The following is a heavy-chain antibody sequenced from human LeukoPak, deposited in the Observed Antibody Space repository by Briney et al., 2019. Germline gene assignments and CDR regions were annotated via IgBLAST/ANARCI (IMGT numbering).Heavy chain of an antibody. D-gene: IGHD3-22*01. CDR1: GFTFTSFA. CDR2: LSGSSTNT. CDR3: AKARGRVTSIVVVTHPFDS. J-gene: IGHJ4*02. Sequence: PGGSLRLSCAASGFTFTSFALSWVRQAPGEGLEWVSTLSGSSTNTYYADSVKGRFTISRDNSKSTLYLQMNSLRADDTAIYYCAKARGRVTSIVVVTHPFDSWGQGTLVAVPS. V-gene: IGHV3-23*01.